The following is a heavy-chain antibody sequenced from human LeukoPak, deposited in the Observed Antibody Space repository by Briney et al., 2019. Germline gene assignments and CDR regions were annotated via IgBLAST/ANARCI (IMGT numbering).Heavy chain of an antibody. D-gene: IGHD3-3*01. CDR3: ARARVDFWSGYYPNYYYYMDV. CDR2: IYYSGST. J-gene: IGHJ6*03. CDR1: GGSISSYY. V-gene: IGHV4-59*01. Sequence: SETLSLTCTVSGGSISSYYWSWIRQPPGKGLEWIGYIYYSGSTNYNPSLKSRVTISVDTSKNQFSLKLSSVTAADTAVYYCARARVDFWSGYYPNYYYYMDVWGKGTTVTASS.